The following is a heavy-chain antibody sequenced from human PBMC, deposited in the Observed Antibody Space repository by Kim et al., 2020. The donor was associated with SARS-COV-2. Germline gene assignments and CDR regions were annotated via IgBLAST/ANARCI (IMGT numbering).Heavy chain of an antibody. CDR2: ISGSGGST. Sequence: GGSLRLSCAASGFTFSSYAMSWVRQAPGKGLEWVSAISGSGGSTYYADSVKGRLTISRDNSKNTLYLQMNSLRAEDSAIYYCAYGGAFGAFDIWGQGTMVTVSS. CDR3: AYGGAFGAFDI. J-gene: IGHJ3*02. D-gene: IGHD2-21*01. CDR1: GFTFSSYA. V-gene: IGHV3-23*01.